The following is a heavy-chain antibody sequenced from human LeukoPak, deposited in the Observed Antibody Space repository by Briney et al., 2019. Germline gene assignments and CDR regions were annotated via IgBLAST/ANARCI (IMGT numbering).Heavy chain of an antibody. Sequence: ASVKVSCKASGYTFIGYYMHWVQQAPGKGLEWMGRVDPEDGETIYAEKFQGRVTITADTSTDTAYMELSSLRSEDTAVYYCASFNYYGSGSYYSFDYWGQGTLVTVSS. CDR2: VDPEDGET. V-gene: IGHV1-69-2*01. CDR1: GYTFIGYY. J-gene: IGHJ4*02. CDR3: ASFNYYGSGSYYSFDY. D-gene: IGHD3-10*01.